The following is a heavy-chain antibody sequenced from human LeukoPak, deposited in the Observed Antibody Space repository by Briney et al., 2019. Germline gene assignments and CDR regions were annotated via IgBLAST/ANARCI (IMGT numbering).Heavy chain of an antibody. V-gene: IGHV4-59*11. CDR1: GGSITSHY. CDR2: INHSGST. D-gene: IGHD2-2*01. CDR3: AREGCSSTSCSIDY. J-gene: IGHJ4*02. Sequence: SETLSLTCSVSGGSITSHYWSWIRQPPGKGLEWIGEINHSGSTNYNPSLKSRVTISVDTSKNQFSLKLSSVTAADTAVYYCAREGCSSTSCSIDYWGQGTLVTVSS.